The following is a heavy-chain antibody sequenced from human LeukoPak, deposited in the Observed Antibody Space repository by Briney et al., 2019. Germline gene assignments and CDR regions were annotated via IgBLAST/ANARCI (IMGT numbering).Heavy chain of an antibody. CDR1: GYTFTSYG. D-gene: IGHD6-19*01. V-gene: IGHV1-18*01. CDR3: ARDTPNSSGWPHYYYYGMDV. CDR2: ISAYNGNT. J-gene: IGHJ6*02. Sequence: ASVKVSCKASGYTFTSYGISWVRHAPGQGLEWMGWISAYNGNTNYAQKLQGRVTMTTDTSTSTAYMELRSLRSDDTAVYYCARDTPNSSGWPHYYYYGMDVWGQGTTVTVSS.